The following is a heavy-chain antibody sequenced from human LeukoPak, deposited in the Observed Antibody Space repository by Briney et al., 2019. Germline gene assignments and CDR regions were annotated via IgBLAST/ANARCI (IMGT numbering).Heavy chain of an antibody. CDR1: GGTFSSYA. D-gene: IGHD4-17*01. Sequence: SVKVSCKASGGTFSSYAISWVRQAPGQGLEWMGGIIPIFGTANYAQKFQGRVTITADESTSTAYVELSSLRSEDTAVYYCARDDYGDYVTLFDYWGQGTLVTVSS. J-gene: IGHJ4*02. CDR3: ARDDYGDYVTLFDY. CDR2: IIPIFGTA. V-gene: IGHV1-69*13.